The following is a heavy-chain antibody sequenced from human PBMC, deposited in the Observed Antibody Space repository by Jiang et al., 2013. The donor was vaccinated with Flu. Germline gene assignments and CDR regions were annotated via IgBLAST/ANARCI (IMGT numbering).Heavy chain of an antibody. CDR1: GYNFINYY. J-gene: IGHJ4*02. Sequence: SLRISCEGSGYNFINYYITWVRQRPGKGLEWLGRVDPAVSRTSYNPSIEGHVVLSSDKSINTAYLQWSSLEASDTAMYYCARYPYCGDDCYSMVPDHWGQGTLVTVSS. V-gene: IGHV5-10-1*01. CDR3: ARYPYCGDDCYSMVPDH. CDR2: VDPAVSRT. D-gene: IGHD2-21*01.